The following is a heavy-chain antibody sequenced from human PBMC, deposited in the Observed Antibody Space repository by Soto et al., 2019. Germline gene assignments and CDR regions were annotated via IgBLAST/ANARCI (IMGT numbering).Heavy chain of an antibody. V-gene: IGHV1-69*06. CDR1: GGTFSSYA. CDR2: IIPIFGTA. D-gene: IGHD6-19*01. J-gene: IGHJ5*02. Sequence: QVQLVQSGAAVKKPGSSVKVSCKASGGTFSSYAISWVRQAPGQGLEWMGGIIPIFGTANYAQKFQGRVTITADKSTSPAYMELSSLRSEDTAVYYCAREEGGIAVAGFDPWGQGTLVTVSS. CDR3: AREEGGIAVAGFDP.